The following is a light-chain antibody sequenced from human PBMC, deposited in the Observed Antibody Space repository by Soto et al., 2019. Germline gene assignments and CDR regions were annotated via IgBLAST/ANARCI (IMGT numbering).Light chain of an antibody. CDR2: GNN. V-gene: IGLV1-40*01. Sequence: QSVLTQPPSVSGAPGQRVTISCTGSRSNIGAGYEVHWYQQLPGTAPKLLIYGNNNRPSGVPDRFSGSKSGTSASLAITGLQAEDEADYYCQSYDSSLIALYVFGTGTKLTVL. CDR1: RSNIGAGYE. CDR3: QSYDSSLIALYV. J-gene: IGLJ1*01.